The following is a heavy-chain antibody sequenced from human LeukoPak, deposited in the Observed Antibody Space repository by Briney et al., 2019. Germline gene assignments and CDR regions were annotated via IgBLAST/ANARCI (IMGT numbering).Heavy chain of an antibody. Sequence: GESLKISCKGSGYSFTSYWIGWVRQMPGKGLEWMGIIYPGDSDTRYSPSFQGQVTISADKSISTAYLQWSSLKASDTAMYYCARWPDTEIAAAGTRRAFDIWGQGTMVTVSS. J-gene: IGHJ3*02. CDR1: GYSFTSYW. V-gene: IGHV5-51*01. CDR3: ARWPDTEIAAAGTRRAFDI. CDR2: IYPGDSDT. D-gene: IGHD6-13*01.